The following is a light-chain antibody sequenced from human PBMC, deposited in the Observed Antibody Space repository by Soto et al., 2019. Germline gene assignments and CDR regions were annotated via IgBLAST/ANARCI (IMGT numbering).Light chain of an antibody. Sequence: DIQMTQSPSALSAAVGDRVTITCRASQGISNYLAWYQQKPGKAPKLLIYDASSLESGVPSRFSGSGSGTEFTLTISSLQPDDFATYYCQQYNSYWTFGQGTRLEN. V-gene: IGKV1-5*01. CDR2: DAS. J-gene: IGKJ5*01. CDR1: QGISNY. CDR3: QQYNSYWT.